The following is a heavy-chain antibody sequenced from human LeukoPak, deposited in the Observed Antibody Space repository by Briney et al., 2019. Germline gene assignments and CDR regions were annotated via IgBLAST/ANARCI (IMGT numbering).Heavy chain of an antibody. Sequence: ASVKVSCKASGYTFTDYYMHWVRQATGQGLEWMGWMNPNSGNTGYAQKFQGRVTMTRSTSISTAYMELSSLRSEDTAVYYCARSVRDGYIDYWGQGTLVTVSS. D-gene: IGHD5-24*01. CDR2: MNPNSGNT. CDR3: ARSVRDGYIDY. CDR1: GYTFTDYY. V-gene: IGHV1-8*02. J-gene: IGHJ4*02.